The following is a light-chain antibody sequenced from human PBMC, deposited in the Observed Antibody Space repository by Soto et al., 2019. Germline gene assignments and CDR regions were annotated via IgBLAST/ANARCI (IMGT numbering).Light chain of an antibody. CDR1: QRIRNW. J-gene: IGKJ4*01. CDR2: DAS. CDR3: QQYNTSPLT. V-gene: IGKV1-5*01. Sequence: DIQMTHSPSTLSASVRDPVTMTCRASQRIRNWLAWYQQKPGKPPKVFIYDASTLAGGVPSRFSGRRSGTDCTLPIRSLQTSDVATDYCQQYNTSPLTFGGGTQVEIK.